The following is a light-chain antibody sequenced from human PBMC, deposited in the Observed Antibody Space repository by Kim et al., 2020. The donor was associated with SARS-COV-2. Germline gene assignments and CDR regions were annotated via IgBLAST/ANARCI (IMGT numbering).Light chain of an antibody. V-gene: IGLV10-54*01. CDR2: RDN. J-gene: IGLJ3*02. CDR1: INNVGNQG. Sequence: RQTAPLPCTGNINNVGNQGAAWLQQHQGHPPKLLFYRDNNRPSGISARFSASRSGSTASLTITGLQPEDEADYYCSAWDSSLSAWVFGGGTQLTVL. CDR3: SAWDSSLSAWV.